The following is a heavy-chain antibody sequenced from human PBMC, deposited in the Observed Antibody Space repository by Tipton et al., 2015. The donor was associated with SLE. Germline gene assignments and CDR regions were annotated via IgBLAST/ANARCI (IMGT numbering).Heavy chain of an antibody. Sequence: QSGAEVKKPGASVKVSCKASGYTFTSYYMHWVRQAPGQGLEWLGIINPNSGTTTYAQKFQGRVTMTTDRSTSTAYMELRSLRSDDTAVYYCARDLRGDFDYWGQGTLVTVSS. CDR1: GYTFTSYY. CDR3: ARDLRGDFDY. CDR2: INPNSGTT. V-gene: IGHV1-46*01. J-gene: IGHJ4*02. D-gene: IGHD3-16*01.